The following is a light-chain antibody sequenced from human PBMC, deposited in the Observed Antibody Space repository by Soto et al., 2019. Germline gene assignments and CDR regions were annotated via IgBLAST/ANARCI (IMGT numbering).Light chain of an antibody. V-gene: IGLV4-69*01. J-gene: IGLJ2*01. CDR3: QTWGTGFQF. CDR2: LNNDGSH. CDR1: SGHSSYA. Sequence: QSVLTQSPSASASLGASVKLTCTLSSGHSSYAIAWHQKQPGKGPRYLMDLNNDGSHTKGDGIPDRFSGSSSGADRYLIISCLQSEDEADYYCQTWGTGFQFFGGGTQLTVL.